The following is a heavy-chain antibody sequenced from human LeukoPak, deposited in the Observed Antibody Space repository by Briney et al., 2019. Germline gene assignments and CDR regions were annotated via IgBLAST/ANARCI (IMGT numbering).Heavy chain of an antibody. CDR1: GFTFSSYW. CDR2: INSDGSST. Sequence: PGGSLRLSCAASGFTFSSYWMHWVRHAPGKGLVWVSRINSDGSSTSYADSVKGRFTISRDNAKNTLYLQMNSLRAEDTAVYYCAREYSYGDTFDYWGQGTLVTVSS. V-gene: IGHV3-74*01. CDR3: AREYSYGDTFDY. J-gene: IGHJ4*02. D-gene: IGHD5-18*01.